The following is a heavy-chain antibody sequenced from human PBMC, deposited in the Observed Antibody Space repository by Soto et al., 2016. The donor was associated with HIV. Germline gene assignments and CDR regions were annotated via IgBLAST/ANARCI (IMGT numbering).Heavy chain of an antibody. CDR1: GFTFSSYG. CDR2: IWYDGSNK. D-gene: IGHD6-13*01. V-gene: IGHV3-30*18. J-gene: IGHJ3*02. Sequence: VQLVESGGGVVQPGRSLRLSCAASGFTFSSYGMHWVRQAPGKGLEWVAVIWYDGSNKYYADSVKGRFTISRDNSKNTLYLQMNSLRAEDTAMYYCAKGPRYSSSWYSENDAFDIVGQGTMVTVSS. CDR3: AKGPRYSSSWYSENDAFDI.